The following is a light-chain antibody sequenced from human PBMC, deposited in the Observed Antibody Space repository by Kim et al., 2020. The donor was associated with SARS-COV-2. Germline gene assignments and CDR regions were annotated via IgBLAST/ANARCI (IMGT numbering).Light chain of an antibody. CDR3: QQRTNWPAIT. Sequence: SPGERAPLSGRASQSVTGYVAWYQQKRGQAPRLLIYTTSKRATGIPARFSGSGSGTDFALTIDSLEPEDCAVYYCQQRTNWPAITFGQGTRLEIK. CDR1: QSVTGY. J-gene: IGKJ5*01. CDR2: TTS. V-gene: IGKV3-11*01.